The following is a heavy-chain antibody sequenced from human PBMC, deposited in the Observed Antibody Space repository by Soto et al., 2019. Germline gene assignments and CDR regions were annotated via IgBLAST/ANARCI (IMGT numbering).Heavy chain of an antibody. CDR1: AFTFSSYA. J-gene: IGHJ3*01. Sequence: PGGSLRLSCATSAFTFSSYAMDWVRQAPGKGLEWVAVISYDGSNKYYADSVKGRFTISRDNSKNTLYLQMNSLRAEDTVLYYFASRPGVGNRPFDFWAQGTMVTVS. V-gene: IGHV3-30-3*01. CDR2: ISYDGSNK. CDR3: ASRPGVGNRPFDF. D-gene: IGHD3-10*01.